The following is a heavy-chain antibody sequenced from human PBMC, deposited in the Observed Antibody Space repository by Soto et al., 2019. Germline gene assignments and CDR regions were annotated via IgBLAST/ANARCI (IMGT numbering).Heavy chain of an antibody. CDR2: ISAYNGNT. V-gene: IGHV1-18*01. D-gene: IGHD2-21*02. CDR3: ARDRVVTPLGRGRGYGFDP. J-gene: IGHJ5*02. CDR1: GYTFTSYG. Sequence: QVQLVQSGAEVKKPGASVKVSCKASGYTFTSYGISWVRQAPGQGLAWMGGISAYNGNTHYAQKLQGRVTMTTDTSRRTAYRELRSLRSDDTAVYYCARDRVVTPLGRGRGYGFDPWGQGTLVTVSS.